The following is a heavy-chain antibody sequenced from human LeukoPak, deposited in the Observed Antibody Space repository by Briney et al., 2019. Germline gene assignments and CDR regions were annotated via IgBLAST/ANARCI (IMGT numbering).Heavy chain of an antibody. D-gene: IGHD3-10*01. CDR3: GRIGAGSSGDY. CDR2: ISSSTSYI. V-gene: IGHV3-21*01. J-gene: IGHJ4*02. Sequence: GGSLRLPCATSGFIFSSYSMNWVRQAPGKGLEWVSSISSSTSYIYYADSVKGRFTISRDNAENSLYLQMNSLRAEDTAVYYCGRIGAGSSGDYWGQGTLVTVSS. CDR1: GFIFSSYS.